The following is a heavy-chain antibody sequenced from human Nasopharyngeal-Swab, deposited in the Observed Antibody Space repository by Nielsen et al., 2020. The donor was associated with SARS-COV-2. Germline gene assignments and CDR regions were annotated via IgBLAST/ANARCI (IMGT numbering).Heavy chain of an antibody. D-gene: IGHD2-2*01. V-gene: IGHV3-33*08. Sequence: GGSLRLSCAVSGFTFSSYGMHWARQAPGTGLEWVAVIWYDGSNKYYADSVKGRFTISRDNSKNTLYLQVNSLRAEDTAVYYCARSEVPAATIVSEFDPWGQGTLVTVSS. CDR2: IWYDGSNK. CDR1: GFTFSSYG. J-gene: IGHJ5*02. CDR3: ARSEVPAATIVSEFDP.